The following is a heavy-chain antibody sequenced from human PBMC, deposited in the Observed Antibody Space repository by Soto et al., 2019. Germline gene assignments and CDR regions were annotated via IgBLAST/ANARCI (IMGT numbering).Heavy chain of an antibody. CDR3: ARGYCSGGSCYYYFDY. D-gene: IGHD2-15*01. Sequence: SVKVSCKASGGTFSSYTISWVRQAPGQGLEWMGRIIPILGIANYAQKFQGRVTITADKSTSTAYMELSSLRSEDTAVYYCARGYCSGGSCYYYFDYWGQGTLVTVSS. CDR1: GGTFSSYT. J-gene: IGHJ4*02. CDR2: IIPILGIA. V-gene: IGHV1-69*02.